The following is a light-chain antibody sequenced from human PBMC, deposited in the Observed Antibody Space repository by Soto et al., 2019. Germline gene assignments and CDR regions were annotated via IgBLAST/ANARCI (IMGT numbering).Light chain of an antibody. V-gene: IGKV3D-20*02. J-gene: IGKJ5*01. Sequence: EIVLTQSPGTLSLSPWEGATLSCRASQSVSNNYLAWYQQKPGQAPRLVISGASSRATAIPDRFSGSGSGTDFTLTISSLEPEDFAVYYCQQRSNWPITFGQGARLEIK. CDR1: QSVSNNY. CDR3: QQRSNWPIT. CDR2: GAS.